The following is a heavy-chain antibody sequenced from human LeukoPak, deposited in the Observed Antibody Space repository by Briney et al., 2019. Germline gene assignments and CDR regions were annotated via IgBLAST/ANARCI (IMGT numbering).Heavy chain of an antibody. CDR2: IWYDGGNK. Sequence: PGGSLRLSCAASGFTFSSYSMNWVRQAPGKGLEWVAVIWYDGGNKYYADSVKGRFTISRDNSKNTLSLQMNSLRAEDTAVYYCARAGICSSTTCYRIDYWGQGTLVTVSS. V-gene: IGHV3-33*08. J-gene: IGHJ4*02. CDR1: GFTFSSYS. CDR3: ARAGICSSTTCYRIDY. D-gene: IGHD2-2*01.